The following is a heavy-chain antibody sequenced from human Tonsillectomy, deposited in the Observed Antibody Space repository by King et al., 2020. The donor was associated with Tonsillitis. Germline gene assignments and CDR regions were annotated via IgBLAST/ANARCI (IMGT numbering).Heavy chain of an antibody. CDR2: VYPDDSDI. CDR1: GYKFSNFW. V-gene: IGHV5-51*01. CDR3: ARLYTTALDV. D-gene: IGHD4-11*01. J-gene: IGHJ6*02. Sequence: QLVQSGAEVRKPGESLKISCKGSGYKFSNFWIGWVRQMPGKGLEWMGIVYPDDSDIRYSPSFEGQVTISVDKSINSAFLQWSRLKASDTAIYYCARLYTTALDVWGQGTAVTVSS.